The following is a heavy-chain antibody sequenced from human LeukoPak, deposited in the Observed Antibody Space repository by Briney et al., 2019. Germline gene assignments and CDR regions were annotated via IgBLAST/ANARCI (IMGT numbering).Heavy chain of an antibody. D-gene: IGHD3-10*01. CDR2: IKSKTDGGTT. CDR1: GFTFSNAW. V-gene: IGHV3-15*01. CDR3: TTDQMVRGYYFDY. Sequence: GGSLRLSCAASGFTFSNAWMSWVRQAPGRGRGWVGGIKSKTDGGTTDYAAPVKGRFTISRDDSKNTLYLQMHSLKTEDTAVYYCTTDQMVRGYYFDYWGQGTLVTASS. J-gene: IGHJ4*02.